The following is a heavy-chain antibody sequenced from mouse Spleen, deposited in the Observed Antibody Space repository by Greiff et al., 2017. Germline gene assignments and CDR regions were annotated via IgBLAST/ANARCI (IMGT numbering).Heavy chain of an antibody. V-gene: IGHV14-4*01. CDR3: TTEDYGPFDY. CDR1: GFNIKDDY. D-gene: IGHD1-2*01. J-gene: IGHJ2*01. Sequence: VQLKQSGAELVRPGASVKLSCTASGFNIKDDYMHWVKQRPEQGLEWIGWIDPENGDTEYASKFQGKATITADTSSNTAYLQLSSLTSEDTAVYYCTTEDYGPFDYWGQGTTLTVSS. CDR2: IDPENGDT.